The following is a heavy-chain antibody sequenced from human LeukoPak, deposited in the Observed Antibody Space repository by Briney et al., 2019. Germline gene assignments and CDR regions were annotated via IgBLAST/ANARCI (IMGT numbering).Heavy chain of an antibody. Sequence: SETLSLTCAVYGGSFSGYYWSWIRQPPGKGLEWIGEINHSGSTNYNPSLKSRVTISVDTSKNQFSLKLSSVTAADTAVYYCARLWRGSPWDWGQGTLVTVSS. D-gene: IGHD3-16*01. CDR3: ARLWRGSPWD. V-gene: IGHV4-34*01. J-gene: IGHJ4*02. CDR1: GGSFSGYY. CDR2: INHSGST.